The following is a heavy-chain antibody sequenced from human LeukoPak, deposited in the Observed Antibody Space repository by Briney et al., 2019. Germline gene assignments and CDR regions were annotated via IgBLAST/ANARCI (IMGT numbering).Heavy chain of an antibody. D-gene: IGHD5-24*01. V-gene: IGHV3-30*02. Sequence: GGSLRLSCAASGFTSSSYGMHWVRQAPGKGLEWAAFIRYDGSNKYYADSVKGRFTISRDNAKYSLYLQMNSLRAEDTAVYYCASLGGDGYNRYRYWGQGTLVTVSS. CDR3: ASLGGDGYNRYRY. CDR1: GFTSSSYG. CDR2: IRYDGSNK. J-gene: IGHJ4*02.